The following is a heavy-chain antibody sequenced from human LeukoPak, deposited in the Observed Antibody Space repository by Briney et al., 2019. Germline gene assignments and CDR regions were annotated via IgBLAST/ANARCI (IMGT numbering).Heavy chain of an antibody. CDR3: VGHDTGFDP. Sequence: SETLSLTCAVSGASISSFSCWSWIRQPAGKGLEWIGRVFTSGRTDYNPSLKSRVTMSLDTSKNQFPLKLNSVTAADTAVYYCVGHDTGFDPWGQGTLVTVSS. CDR1: GASISSFSC. V-gene: IGHV4-4*07. CDR2: VFTSGRT. D-gene: IGHD1-1*01. J-gene: IGHJ5*02.